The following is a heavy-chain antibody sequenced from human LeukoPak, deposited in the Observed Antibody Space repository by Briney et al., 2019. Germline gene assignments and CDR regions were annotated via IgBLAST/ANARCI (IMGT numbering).Heavy chain of an antibody. CDR3: ARDLQSSGYSPVRSEDWYFDL. Sequence: SETLSLTCTVSGGSISSYYWSWIRQPPGKGLEWIGYIYYSGSTNYNPSLKSRVTISVDTSKNQFSLKLSSVTAADTAVYYCARDLQSSGYSPVRSEDWYFDLWGRGTLVTVSS. CDR1: GGSISSYY. CDR2: IYYSGST. D-gene: IGHD3-22*01. V-gene: IGHV4-59*01. J-gene: IGHJ2*01.